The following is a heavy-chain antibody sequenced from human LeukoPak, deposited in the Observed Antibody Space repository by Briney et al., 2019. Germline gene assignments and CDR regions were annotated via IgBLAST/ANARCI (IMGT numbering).Heavy chain of an antibody. D-gene: IGHD2-15*01. V-gene: IGHV3-23*01. CDR3: AKSGHKGYCSGGSCSGIFDY. Sequence: ETLSLTCAVSGGSISSSNWWSWVRQAPGKGLEWVSLISGSGGSTYYADSVKGRFTISRDNSKNTLYLQMNSLRAEDTAVYYCAKSGHKGYCSGGSCSGIFDYWGQGTLVTVSS. J-gene: IGHJ4*02. CDR1: GGSISSSN. CDR2: ISGSGGST.